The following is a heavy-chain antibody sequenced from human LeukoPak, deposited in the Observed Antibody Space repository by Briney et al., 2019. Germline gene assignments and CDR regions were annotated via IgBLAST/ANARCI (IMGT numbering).Heavy chain of an antibody. Sequence: ASVKVSCKASGYTFTSYDINWVRQATGQGLEWMGWMNPNSGNTGYAQKFQGRVTITRNTSISTAYMELSSLRSEDTAVYYCARGIAARRRGYYYMDVWGKGTTVTVSS. CDR1: GYTFTSYD. CDR2: MNPNSGNT. CDR3: ARGIAARRRGYYYMDV. J-gene: IGHJ6*03. V-gene: IGHV1-8*03. D-gene: IGHD6-6*01.